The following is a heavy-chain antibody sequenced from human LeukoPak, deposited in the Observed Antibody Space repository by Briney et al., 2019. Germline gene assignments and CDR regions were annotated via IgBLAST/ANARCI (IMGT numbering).Heavy chain of an antibody. CDR3: AKAPSSSGYRAFDI. V-gene: IGHV3-23*01. Sequence: GGSLRLSCAASGFTFSSYGMSWVRQAPGKGLEWVSGISHSGGSTYYADSVKGRFTISRDNSKNTLYLQMNSLRAEDTAVYYCAKAPSSSGYRAFDIWGQGTMVTVSS. CDR2: ISHSGGST. J-gene: IGHJ3*02. CDR1: GFTFSSYG. D-gene: IGHD3-22*01.